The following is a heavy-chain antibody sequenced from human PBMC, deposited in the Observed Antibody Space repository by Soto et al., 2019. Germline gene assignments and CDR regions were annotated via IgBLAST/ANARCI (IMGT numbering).Heavy chain of an antibody. CDR3: ARDVRKDELDYHLDY. J-gene: IGHJ4*02. V-gene: IGHV3-30*03. D-gene: IGHD6-6*01. CDR1: KFTFSNYG. CDR2: MSSDGFDK. Sequence: QVQLVESGGGVVQPGGSLRLSCVASKFTFSNYGMHWVRQAPGKGLEWVAVMSSDGFDKRYADSVKGRFTISRDNSKNTVYLQMYSLRPEDTAVYFCARDVRKDELDYHLDYWGQGTLVTVSS.